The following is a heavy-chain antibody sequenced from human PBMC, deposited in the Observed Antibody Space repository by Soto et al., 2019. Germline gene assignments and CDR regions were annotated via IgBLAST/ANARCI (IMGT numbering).Heavy chain of an antibody. D-gene: IGHD6-6*01. V-gene: IGHV6-1*01. J-gene: IGHJ6*02. CDR3: ARERAAARPFFALDV. CDR2: TYYRSKWYN. CDR1: GDSVSSNSSA. Sequence: PSQTRSLTFAISGDSVSSNSSAWNWIRQSPSRGLEWLGRTYYRSKWYNDYAVSVKSRITINPDTSKNQFSLQLNSVTPEDTAVYYCARERAAARPFFALDVWGQGTTVTVSS.